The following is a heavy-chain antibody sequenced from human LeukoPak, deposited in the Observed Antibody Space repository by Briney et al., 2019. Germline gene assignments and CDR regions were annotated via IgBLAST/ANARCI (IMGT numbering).Heavy chain of an antibody. CDR3: ARGPMGYYDSTGYDN. J-gene: IGHJ4*02. D-gene: IGHD3-22*01. V-gene: IGHV3-7*01. CDR1: GFSFSSYW. CDR2: IKQDGSEK. Sequence: GGSLRLSCAASGFSFSSYWMSWVRQAPGKGLEWVANIKQDGSEKYYVVSVKGRFTISRYNAKNSLYLQMDSLRAEDTAVYYCARGPMGYYDSTGYDNWGQGTLVTVST.